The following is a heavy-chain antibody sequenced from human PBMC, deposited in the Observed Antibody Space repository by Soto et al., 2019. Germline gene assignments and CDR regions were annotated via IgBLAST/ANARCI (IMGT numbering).Heavy chain of an antibody. D-gene: IGHD2-21*02. V-gene: IGHV3-30-3*01. J-gene: IGHJ4*02. CDR3: ASPPYCGGDCYATSLDY. CDR1: GFTFSSYA. CDR2: ISYDGSNK. Sequence: QVQLVESGGGVVQPGRSLRLSCAASGFTFSSYAMHWVRQAPGKGLEWVAVISYDGSNKYYADSVKGRFTISRDNSKNTLYLQMNSLRAEDTAVYYSASPPYCGGDCYATSLDYWGQGTLVTVSS.